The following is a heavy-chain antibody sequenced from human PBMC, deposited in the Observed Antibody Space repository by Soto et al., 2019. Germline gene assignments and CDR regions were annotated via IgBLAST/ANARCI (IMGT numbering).Heavy chain of an antibody. CDR2: IYPGDSDT. J-gene: IGHJ3*02. Sequence: PGESLKISCKGSGYSFTTYWIGWLRQMPVKGLEWMGIIYPGDSDTRYSPSFQGQVTISADKSTSTAYLQWSGLKASDTAMYYCARHGGGNYPPLHDAFDIWGQGTMVTVSS. D-gene: IGHD4-4*01. CDR1: GYSFTTYW. V-gene: IGHV5-51*01. CDR3: ARHGGGNYPPLHDAFDI.